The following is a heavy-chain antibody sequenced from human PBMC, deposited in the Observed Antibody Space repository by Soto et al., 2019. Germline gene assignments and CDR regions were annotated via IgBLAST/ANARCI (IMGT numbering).Heavy chain of an antibody. V-gene: IGHV3-23*01. CDR3: AKDRGITMVVVTVLLDY. J-gene: IGHJ4*02. CDR2: ITGTGGST. Sequence: EVQLLESGGGLVQPGGSLRLSCAASGFTFSNYAMSWVRQAPGKGLAWVSGITGTGGSTYYGDSVKGRFTISRDNSKNTLYLQMNSLRAEDTAVYYCAKDRGITMVVVTVLLDYWGQGTLVTVSS. CDR1: GFTFSNYA. D-gene: IGHD3-22*01.